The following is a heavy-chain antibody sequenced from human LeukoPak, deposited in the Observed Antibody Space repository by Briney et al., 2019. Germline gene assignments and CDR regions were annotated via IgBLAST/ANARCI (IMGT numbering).Heavy chain of an antibody. CDR2: IYPGESDT. J-gene: IGHJ5*02. D-gene: IGHD3-16*01. CDR3: ARGYFGASGFDP. Sequence: GESLKISRNGSGYSFTSYWIAWVRQSSGKGLEWVGIIYPGESDTRYSPPFQGQVTISADKSISTAYLQWSSLKASDTAMYYCARGYFGASGFDPWGQGTLVTVSS. CDR1: GYSFTSYW. V-gene: IGHV5-51*01.